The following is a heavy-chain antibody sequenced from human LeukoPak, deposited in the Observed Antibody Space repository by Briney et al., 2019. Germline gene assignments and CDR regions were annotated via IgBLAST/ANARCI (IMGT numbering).Heavy chain of an antibody. Sequence: GASVKVSCKASGYTFTGYYMHWMRQAPGQGLEWMGWINPNSGGTNYAQKFQGRVTMTRDTSISTAYMELSRLRSDDTAVYYCASTIAAAGTSYSYWGQGTLVTVSS. CDR2: INPNSGGT. CDR3: ASTIAAAGTSYSY. D-gene: IGHD6-13*01. J-gene: IGHJ4*02. CDR1: GYTFTGYY. V-gene: IGHV1-2*02.